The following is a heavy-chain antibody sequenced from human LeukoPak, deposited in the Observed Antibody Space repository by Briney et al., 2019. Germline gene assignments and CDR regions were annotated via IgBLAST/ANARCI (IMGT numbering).Heavy chain of an antibody. V-gene: IGHV3-7*01. CDR1: GFTFGSYW. J-gene: IGHJ4*02. CDR3: ARERRGSGWYYFDY. Sequence: GGSLRLSCAASGFTFGSYWMTWVRQAPGKGLEWVANTKQDGSDKYYVDSVKGRFTISRDNSLYLQMNSLRAEDTAVYYCARERRGSGWYYFDYWGQGTLVTVSS. CDR2: TKQDGSDK. D-gene: IGHD6-19*01.